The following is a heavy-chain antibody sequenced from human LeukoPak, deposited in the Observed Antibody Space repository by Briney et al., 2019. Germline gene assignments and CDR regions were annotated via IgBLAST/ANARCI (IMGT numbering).Heavy chain of an antibody. Sequence: ASVKVSCKASGYTFTSYAMHWVRQAPGQRLEWMGWINAGNGNTKYSQKFQGRVTITRDTSASTAYMELSSLRSEDTAVHYCARDLYYDILTGYPYYFDYWGQGTLVTVSS. CDR2: INAGNGNT. V-gene: IGHV1-3*01. J-gene: IGHJ4*02. CDR1: GYTFTSYA. CDR3: ARDLYYDILTGYPYYFDY. D-gene: IGHD3-9*01.